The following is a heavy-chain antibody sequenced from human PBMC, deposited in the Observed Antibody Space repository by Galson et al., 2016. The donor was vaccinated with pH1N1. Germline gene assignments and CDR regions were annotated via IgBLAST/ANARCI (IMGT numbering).Heavy chain of an antibody. J-gene: IGHJ3*02. CDR2: INPNTGST. V-gene: IGHV1-2*06. D-gene: IGHD1-26*01. CDR3: ATLYSGSWFTAFDI. CDR1: GYTFTGHF. Sequence: SVKVSCKASGYTFTGHFIHWVRQAPGQGLEWMGRINPNTGSTSFAQMFQGRVTMTRDTSISTAFLEVNRLRSDDTAVYYCATLYSGSWFTAFDIWGQGRRGTVSS.